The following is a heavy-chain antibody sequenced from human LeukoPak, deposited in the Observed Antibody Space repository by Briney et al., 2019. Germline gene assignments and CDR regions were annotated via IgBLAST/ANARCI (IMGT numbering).Heavy chain of an antibody. D-gene: IGHD6-13*01. V-gene: IGHV1-69*13. CDR1: GGTFSSYA. J-gene: IGHJ3*02. CDR3: ASGIAAAGNLGAFDI. Sequence: SVKVSCKASGGTFSSYAISWVRQAPGQGLEWMGGIIPIFGTANYAQKFQGRVTITADESTSTAYMELSSLRSEDTAVYYCASGIAAAGNLGAFDIWGQGTMVTVSS. CDR2: IIPIFGTA.